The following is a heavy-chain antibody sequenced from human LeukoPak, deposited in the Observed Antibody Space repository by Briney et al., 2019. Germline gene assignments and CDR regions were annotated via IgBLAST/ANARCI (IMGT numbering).Heavy chain of an antibody. V-gene: IGHV1-18*01. CDR2: ISAYNGNT. CDR3: ARGIVVVPSADGMDV. J-gene: IGHJ6*02. CDR1: GYTFTNYS. D-gene: IGHD2-2*01. Sequence: GASVKVSCKASGYTFTNYSISWVRQAPGQGLEWMGWISAYNGNTNYAQKIQGRVTMTTDTSTSTAYMELRSLRSDDTAVYYCARGIVVVPSADGMDVWGQGTTVAVSS.